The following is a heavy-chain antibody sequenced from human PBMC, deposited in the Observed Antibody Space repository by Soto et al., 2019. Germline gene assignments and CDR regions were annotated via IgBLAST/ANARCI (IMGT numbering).Heavy chain of an antibody. CDR3: ARRPKWLQTEVLDH. V-gene: IGHV3-7*01. CDR2: IKQDGSEK. CDR1: GFTFSSYW. D-gene: IGHD5-12*01. J-gene: IGHJ4*02. Sequence: LRLSCAASGFTFSSYWMSWVRQAPGKGLEWVANIKQDGSEKNYVDSVKGRFTISRDNVKNSLYLQMNSLRVEDTAVYYCARRPKWLQTEVLDHWGQGTLVTVSS.